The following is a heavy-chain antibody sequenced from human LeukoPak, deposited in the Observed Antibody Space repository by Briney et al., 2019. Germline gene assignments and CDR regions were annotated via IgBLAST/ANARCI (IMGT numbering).Heavy chain of an antibody. CDR1: GGSISSGGYY. D-gene: IGHD3-3*01. CDR2: IYYSGST. V-gene: IGHV4-31*03. J-gene: IGHJ4*02. CDR3: ARVKVLRFLGWFLDF. Sequence: SETLSLTCTVSGGSISSGGYYWSWIRQHPGKGLEWIGYIYYSGSTYYNPSLKSRVTMSVEVSKNQFSLELRSVTAADTAVYYCARVKVLRFLGWFLDFWGQGALVTVSS.